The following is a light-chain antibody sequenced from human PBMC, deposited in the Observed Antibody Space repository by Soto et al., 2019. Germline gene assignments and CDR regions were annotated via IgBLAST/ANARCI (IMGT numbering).Light chain of an antibody. J-gene: IGKJ1*01. CDR3: QQYYISRT. CDR2: GAS. Sequence: IVMTQSPATLSVSPGERATLSCRASQSVSSNLAWYQQKPGQAPRLLIYGASTRATGIPARFSGSGSGTEFTLTISSLQSEDFAVYYCQQYYISRTFGQGTKVEIK. CDR1: QSVSSN. V-gene: IGKV3-15*01.